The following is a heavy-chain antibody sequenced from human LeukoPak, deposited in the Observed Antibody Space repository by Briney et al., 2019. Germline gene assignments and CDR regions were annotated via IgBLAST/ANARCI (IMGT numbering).Heavy chain of an antibody. CDR1: GFTFSSYS. D-gene: IGHD6-13*01. Sequence: GGSLRLSCAASGFTFSSYSMNWVRQAPGKGLEWVSSISSSSSYIYYADSVKGRFTISRDNAKNSLYLQMNSLRAEDTAVYYCARVFSAAGNHDYYGMDVWGQGTTVTVSS. V-gene: IGHV3-21*01. J-gene: IGHJ6*02. CDR2: ISSSSSYI. CDR3: ARVFSAAGNHDYYGMDV.